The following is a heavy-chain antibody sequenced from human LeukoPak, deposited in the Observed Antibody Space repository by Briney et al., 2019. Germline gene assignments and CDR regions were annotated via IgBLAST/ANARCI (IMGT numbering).Heavy chain of an antibody. CDR2: INYSGST. Sequence: PSETLSLTCTVSGSSMSSDYYWGWIRQPPGKGLEWIGSINYSGSTYYNPSLKSRVTISVDTSKNQFSLKLSSVTAADTAVYYCARMEASLATFDPWGQGTLVTVSS. J-gene: IGHJ5*02. D-gene: IGHD1-26*01. CDR1: GSSMSSDYY. V-gene: IGHV4-38-2*02. CDR3: ARMEASLATFDP.